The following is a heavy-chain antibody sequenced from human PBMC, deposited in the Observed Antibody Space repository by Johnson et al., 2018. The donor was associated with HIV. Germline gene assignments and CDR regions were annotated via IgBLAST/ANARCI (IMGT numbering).Heavy chain of an antibody. CDR3: KLSSSNGFDI. CDR2: IKQDGSDK. CDR1: GFTFSSYG. V-gene: IGHV3-7*05. J-gene: IGHJ3*02. Sequence: VQLVESGGGVVQPGGSLRLSCAASGFTFSSYGMHWVRQAPGKGLEWVANIKQDGSDKYYVDSVKGRFTISRDNAKNSLYLQMNSLRAEDTAVYYCKLSSSNGFDIWGQGTMVTVSS. D-gene: IGHD6-6*01.